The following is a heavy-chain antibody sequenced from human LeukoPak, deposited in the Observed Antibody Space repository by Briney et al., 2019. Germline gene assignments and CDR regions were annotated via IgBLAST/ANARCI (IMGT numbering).Heavy chain of an antibody. CDR1: GFTFSSYW. D-gene: IGHD2-15*01. Sequence: GGSLRLSCTASGFTFSSYWMHWVRQAPGKGLVWVPRINSDGGSTSYADSVKGRFTISRDNAKNTLYLQMNSLRAEDTAVYYCARRIQGVAPYYFDYWGQGTLVTVSS. V-gene: IGHV3-74*01. CDR3: ARRIQGVAPYYFDY. J-gene: IGHJ4*02. CDR2: INSDGGST.